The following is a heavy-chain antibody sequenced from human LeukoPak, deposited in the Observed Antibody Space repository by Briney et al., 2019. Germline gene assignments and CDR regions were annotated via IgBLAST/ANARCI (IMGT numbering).Heavy chain of an antibody. CDR2: VYHSGNT. V-gene: IGHV4-38-2*02. CDR3: ARAGTIWNPHT. D-gene: IGHD3-3*01. CDR1: GFSISSAYY. Sequence: SETLSLTCTVSGFSISSAYYWGWIRQPPGKGLEWIGSVYHSGNTYYNPSFKSPVTISVDVSKNQFSLKLNSVTAADTAVYYCARAGTIWNPHTWGQGTLVTVSS. J-gene: IGHJ5*02.